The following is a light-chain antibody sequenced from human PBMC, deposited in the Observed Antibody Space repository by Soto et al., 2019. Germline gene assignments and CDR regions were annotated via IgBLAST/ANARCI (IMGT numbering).Light chain of an antibody. CDR3: SSYTSTTTFV. V-gene: IGLV2-14*03. CDR2: DVT. J-gene: IGLJ1*01. CDR1: SSDVGGYNY. Sequence: SVLTQPASVSGSPGQSITISCTGTSSDVGGYNYVSWYQQHPGKAPKLMISDVTNRPSGVSNRFSGSKSGNTASLTISGLQAEDEAEYYCSSYTSTTTFVFGTGTKATAL.